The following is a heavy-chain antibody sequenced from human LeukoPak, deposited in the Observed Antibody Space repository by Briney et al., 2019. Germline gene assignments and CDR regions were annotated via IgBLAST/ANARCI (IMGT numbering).Heavy chain of an antibody. CDR2: ISSSSSYI. D-gene: IGHD5-24*01. CDR1: GFTFSSYS. V-gene: IGHV3-21*01. Sequence: PGGSLRLSCAASGFTFSSYSMNWVRQAPGKGLEWVSSISSSSSYIYYADSVKGRFTISRDNAKNSLYLQMNSLRAEDTAVYYCARTGLQLSDAFDIWGQGTMVTVSS. CDR3: ARTGLQLSDAFDI. J-gene: IGHJ3*02.